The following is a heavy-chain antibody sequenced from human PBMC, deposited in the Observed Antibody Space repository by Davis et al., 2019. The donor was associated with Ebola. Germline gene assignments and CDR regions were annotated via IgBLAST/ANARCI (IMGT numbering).Heavy chain of an antibody. Sequence: GESLKTSCTGSGYSFTSYWISWVRQMPGKGLEWMGRIDPSDSYTSYGPSFQGHVTISVDKSISTAYLQWSGLKASDTAMYYCARHGSGGMDVWGKGTTVTVSS. CDR1: GYSFTSYW. CDR2: IDPSDSYT. D-gene: IGHD3-10*01. CDR3: ARHGSGGMDV. J-gene: IGHJ6*04. V-gene: IGHV5-10-1*01.